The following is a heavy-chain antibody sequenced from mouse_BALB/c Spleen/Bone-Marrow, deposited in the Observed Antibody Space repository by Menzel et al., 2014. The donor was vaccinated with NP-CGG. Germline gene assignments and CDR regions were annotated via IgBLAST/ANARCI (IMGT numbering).Heavy chain of an antibody. D-gene: IGHD1-1*01. Sequence: EVKLVESGGGLVQPGGSLKLSCAASGFDFSRYWMSWVRQAPGKGLEWIGEINPDSSTINYTPSLKDKFIISRDNAKNKLYLQMSKVRSEDTALYYCSRLYYYGNFAYWGQGTLVTVSA. J-gene: IGHJ3*01. V-gene: IGHV4-1*02. CDR3: SRLYYYGNFAY. CDR1: GFDFSRYW. CDR2: INPDSSTI.